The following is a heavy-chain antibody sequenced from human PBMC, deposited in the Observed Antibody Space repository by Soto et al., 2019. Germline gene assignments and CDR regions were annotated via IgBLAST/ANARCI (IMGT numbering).Heavy chain of an antibody. V-gene: IGHV3-30-3*01. J-gene: IGHJ1*01. D-gene: IGHD6-13*01. CDR3: ARVLSPGRAAAVFQH. CDR1: GFTFSSYA. CDR2: ISYDGSNK. Sequence: GGSLRLSCAASGFTFSSYAMHWVRQAPGKGLEWVAVISYDGSNKYYADSGKGRFTISRDNSKNTLYLQMNSLRAEDTAVYYCARVLSPGRAAAVFQHWGQGTLVTVSS.